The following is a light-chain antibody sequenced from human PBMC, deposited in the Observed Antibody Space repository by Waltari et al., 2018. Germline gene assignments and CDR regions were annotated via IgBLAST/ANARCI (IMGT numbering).Light chain of an antibody. V-gene: IGKV1-39*01. CDR3: QQSYSTPRT. CDR2: AAS. CDR1: QSISSY. J-gene: IGKJ1*01. Sequence: DIQMTQSPSSLSASVGDRVPITCRTSQSISSYLNWYQQKPGKAPKLLIYAASSLQSGVQSRFSGSGSGTDFTLTISSLQPEDFATYSCQQSYSTPRTFGQGTKVEIK.